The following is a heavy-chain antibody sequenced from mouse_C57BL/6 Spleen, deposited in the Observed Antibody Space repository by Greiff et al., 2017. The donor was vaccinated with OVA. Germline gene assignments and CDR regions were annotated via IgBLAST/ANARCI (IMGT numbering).Heavy chain of an antibody. V-gene: IGHV5-4*01. J-gene: IGHJ2*01. CDR1: GFTFSSYA. CDR2: ISDGGSYT. Sequence: EVKLVESGGGLVKPGGSLKLSCAASGFTFSSYAMSWVRQTPEKRLEWVATISDGGSYTYYPDNVKGRFTISRDNAKNNLYLQMSHLKSEDTAMYYCAREWGNDGYFFDYWGQGTTLTVSS. D-gene: IGHD2-3*01. CDR3: AREWGNDGYFFDY.